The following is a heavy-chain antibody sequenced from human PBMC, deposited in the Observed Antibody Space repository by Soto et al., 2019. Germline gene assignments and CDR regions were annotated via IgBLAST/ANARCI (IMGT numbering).Heavy chain of an antibody. D-gene: IGHD5-18*01. V-gene: IGHV1-69*02. CDR1: GGTFSSYT. J-gene: IGHJ2*01. CDR3: ARMDKAIYWYFDL. CDR2: IIPILGIA. Sequence: QVQLVQSGAEVKKPGSSVKVSCKASGGTFSSYTISWVRQAPGQGLEWMGRIIPILGIANYAQKFQGRVTITADKSTSTAYMELSSLRSKATAVYYCARMDKAIYWYFDLWGRGTLVTVSS.